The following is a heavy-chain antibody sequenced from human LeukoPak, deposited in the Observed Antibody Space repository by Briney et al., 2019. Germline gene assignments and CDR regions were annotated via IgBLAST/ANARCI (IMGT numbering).Heavy chain of an antibody. J-gene: IGHJ4*02. D-gene: IGHD4-17*01. CDR3: ARPTVTTDY. Sequence: GGSLRLSCAASGFSLSSYGMHWVRQAPGKGLEWVAVISYDGSNKYYADSVKGRFTISRDNSKNTLYLQMNSLRAEDTAVYYCARPTVTTDYWGQGTLVTVSS. CDR2: ISYDGSNK. CDR1: GFSLSSYG. V-gene: IGHV3-30*03.